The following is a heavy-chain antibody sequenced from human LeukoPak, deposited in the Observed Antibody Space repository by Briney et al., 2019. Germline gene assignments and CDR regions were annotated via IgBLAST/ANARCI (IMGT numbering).Heavy chain of an antibody. Sequence: SETLSLTCTVSGGSISSYYWSWIRQPPGKGLEWIGYIYYSGSTNYNPSLKSRVTISVDTSKNQFSLKLSSVTAADTAVYYCARAGIVVVPAATDYFDYWGQGTLVTVSS. CDR3: ARAGIVVVPAATDYFDY. J-gene: IGHJ4*02. CDR2: IYYSGST. CDR1: GGSISSYY. D-gene: IGHD2-2*01. V-gene: IGHV4-59*01.